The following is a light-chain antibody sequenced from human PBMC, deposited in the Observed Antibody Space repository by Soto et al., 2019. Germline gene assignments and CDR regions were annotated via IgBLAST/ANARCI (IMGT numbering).Light chain of an antibody. Sequence: DIVMTQSPATLSVSPGERATLSCRASQSVXSYFDWYQQKPGQAPRLLIXDASNRGTGIPARFIGSGSGTDFTLTINSLEPEESAVYYCQQRSNWPSSTFGQGTRLEIK. CDR1: QSVXSY. CDR3: QQRSNWPSST. V-gene: IGKV3-11*01. J-gene: IGKJ5*01. CDR2: DAS.